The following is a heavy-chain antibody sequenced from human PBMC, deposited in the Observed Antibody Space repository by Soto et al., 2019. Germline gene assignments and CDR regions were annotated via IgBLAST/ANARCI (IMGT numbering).Heavy chain of an antibody. D-gene: IGHD6-25*01. J-gene: IGHJ3*02. CDR3: ARDVYPGSSGLYFEAFDI. V-gene: IGHV3-7*05. CDR1: EFAFSSYW. CDR2: IRKDGSQR. Sequence: EVQLVESGGGLVQPGGSLTLSCAASEFAFSSYWMTWVRQAPGKGLEWVANIRKDGSQRSYLDSVRGRFTISRDNSKNSLYLQMNSLSAEDTALYFCARDVYPGSSGLYFEAFDIWGQGTMVTVSS.